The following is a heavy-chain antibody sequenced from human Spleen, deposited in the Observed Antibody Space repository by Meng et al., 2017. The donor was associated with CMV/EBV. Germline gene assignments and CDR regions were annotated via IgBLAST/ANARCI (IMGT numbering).Heavy chain of an antibody. D-gene: IGHD2-2*02. V-gene: IGHV3-30*04. Sequence: GESLKISCAASGFPFSYYAVHWVRQAPGKGLEWVAVISKDGSNEYYADSVKGRFTISRDNSKYTLYLQMHSLRAEDTAVYYCASQTTDCSSGGCHTEPLYYYYFYGMDVWGQGTTVTVSS. CDR2: ISKDGSNE. CDR1: GFPFSYYA. CDR3: ASQTTDCSSGGCHTEPLYYYYFYGMDV. J-gene: IGHJ6*02.